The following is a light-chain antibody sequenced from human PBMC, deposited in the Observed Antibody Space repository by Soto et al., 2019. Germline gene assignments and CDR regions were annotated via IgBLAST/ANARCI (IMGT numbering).Light chain of an antibody. J-gene: IGKJ2*01. Sequence: DIVMTQSPESLAVSLGERATINCKSSQNVLYKCNNENYLAWYQQKPGQPPKLLIYWASTMKPGVTDRLSGSVSVLDFHLTTSRLYGEDVAVYYCQQYYYTPPYTLGQGTKLAI. CDR3: QQYYYTPPYT. V-gene: IGKV4-1*01. CDR1: QNVLYKCNNENY. CDR2: WAS.